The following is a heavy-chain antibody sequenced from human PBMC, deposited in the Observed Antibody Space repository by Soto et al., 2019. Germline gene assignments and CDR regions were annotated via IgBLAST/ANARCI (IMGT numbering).Heavy chain of an antibody. CDR3: ARLGTHLYYFDY. D-gene: IGHD6-13*01. V-gene: IGHV4-31*03. CDR2: IYYSGST. J-gene: IGHJ4*02. CDR1: GGSISSGGYY. Sequence: QVQLQESGPGLVKPSQTLSLTCSVSGGSISSGGYYWSWIRQHPGKGLEWIGYIYYSGSTYYNPSLKSRVTISVDTSKNQFSLKLSSVTAADTAVYYCARLGTHLYYFDYWGQGTLVTVSS.